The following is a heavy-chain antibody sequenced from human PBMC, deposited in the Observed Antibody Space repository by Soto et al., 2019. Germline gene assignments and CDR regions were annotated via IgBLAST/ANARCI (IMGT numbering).Heavy chain of an antibody. V-gene: IGHV3-48*04. CDR1: GFTFSVYS. CDR3: ARDLGVALATLTLDY. Sequence: GGSLRLSCVASGFTFSVYSMNWVRQAPGKGLEWFSYITSDTKTIKYADSVKGRFTISRDDAKNSLYLQMNSLRAEDTGVYYCARDLGVALATLTLDYWGQGTLVTVSS. CDR2: ITSDTKTI. D-gene: IGHD2-15*01. J-gene: IGHJ4*02.